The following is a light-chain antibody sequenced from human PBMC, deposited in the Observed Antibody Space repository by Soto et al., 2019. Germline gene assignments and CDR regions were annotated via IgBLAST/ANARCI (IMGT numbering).Light chain of an antibody. J-gene: IGLJ2*01. CDR1: SSDVGAYNY. CDR3: SSYTSSSTVV. CDR2: DVS. V-gene: IGLV2-14*03. Sequence: QSALTQPASVSGSPGQSITISCTGTSSDVGAYNYVSWYQHHPGKAPKLLIYDVSHRPSGVSNRFSGSKSGNTASLTISELQAEDEADYYCSSYTSSSTVVFGGGTKLTVL.